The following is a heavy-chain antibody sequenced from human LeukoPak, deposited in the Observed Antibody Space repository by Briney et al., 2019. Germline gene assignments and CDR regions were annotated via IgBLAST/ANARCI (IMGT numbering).Heavy chain of an antibody. CDR3: AKDRTSQYNFWSGSYTQYYYYYMDV. V-gene: IGHV3-23*01. CDR1: GFTFSSYA. J-gene: IGHJ6*03. D-gene: IGHD3-3*01. CDR2: ISGSGGTT. Sequence: AGGSLRLSCAASGFTFSSYAMSWVRQAPGKGLEWVSGISGSGGTTYYADSMKGRFTISSDTSKNTLYLQMNSLRAEDTAVYYCAKDRTSQYNFWSGSYTQYYYYYMDVWGEGTTVTVSS.